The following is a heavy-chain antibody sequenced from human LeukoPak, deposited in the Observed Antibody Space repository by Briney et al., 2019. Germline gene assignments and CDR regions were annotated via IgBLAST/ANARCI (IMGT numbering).Heavy chain of an antibody. J-gene: IGHJ4*02. CDR3: ARDTYGGDY. V-gene: IGHV4-59*01. CDR1: DGSISSYY. CDR2: IYYSGST. D-gene: IGHD4-23*01. Sequence: SETLSLTCSVSDGSISSYYWSWIRQPPGKGLEWIGYIYYSGSTNYNPSLKSRVAMSVDTSKNQISLKLSSVTTADTAVYYCARDTYGGDYWGQGTLVTVSS.